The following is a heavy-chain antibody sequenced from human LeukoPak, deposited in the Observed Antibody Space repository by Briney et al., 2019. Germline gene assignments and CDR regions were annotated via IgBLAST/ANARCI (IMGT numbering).Heavy chain of an antibody. CDR2: IKSKTDGGTT. Sequence: GGSLRLSCAASGFTFSNAWMSWVRQAPGKGLEWVGRIKSKTDGGTTDYAAHVKGRFTISRDDSKNTLYLQMNSLKTEDTAVYYCTTKYTQPRGYSGYAWGQGTLVTVSS. CDR1: GFTFSNAW. D-gene: IGHD5-12*01. CDR3: TTKYTQPRGYSGYA. V-gene: IGHV3-15*01. J-gene: IGHJ5*02.